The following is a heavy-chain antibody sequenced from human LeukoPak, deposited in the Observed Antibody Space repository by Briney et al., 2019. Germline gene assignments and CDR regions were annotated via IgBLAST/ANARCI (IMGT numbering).Heavy chain of an antibody. CDR2: IYYSGST. CDR1: GGSISSSSYY. J-gene: IGHJ6*02. V-gene: IGHV4-39*07. CDR3: ARDKGHRFGDTCMDV. Sequence: KTSETLSLTCTVSGGSISSSSYYWGWIRQPPGKGLEWIGSIYYSGSTYYNPSLKSRVTISVDTSKNQFSLKLSSVTAADTAVYYCARDKGHRFGDTCMDVWGQGTTVTVSS. D-gene: IGHD3-10*01.